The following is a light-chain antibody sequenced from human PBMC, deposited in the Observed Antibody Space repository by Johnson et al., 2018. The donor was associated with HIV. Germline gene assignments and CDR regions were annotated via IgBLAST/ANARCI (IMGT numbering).Light chain of an antibody. CDR1: SSNIGDNY. J-gene: IGLJ1*01. CDR3: GTWGSSLSVYV. CDR2: ENT. Sequence: QSVLTQPPSVSAAPGQKVTISCSGSSSNIGDNYVSWYQQLPGTAPKLLIYENTKRPSGIPDRFSGSKSGTSATLGITGLQTGDEGDYYCGTWGSSLSVYVCGTGTKLSVL. V-gene: IGLV1-51*02.